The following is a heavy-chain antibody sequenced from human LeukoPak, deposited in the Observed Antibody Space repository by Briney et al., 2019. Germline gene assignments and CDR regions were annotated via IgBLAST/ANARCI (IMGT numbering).Heavy chain of an antibody. V-gene: IGHV3-7*01. J-gene: IGHJ4*02. CDR2: LKQDGSEK. Sequence: PGGSLRLSCAASGFTFSSYWMSWVRQAPGKGLEWVANLKQDGSEKYYVDSVKGRFTISGDNAKNSLYLHMNSLRAEDTAVYYCARQDDSSGYYRQPLDYWGQGTLVTVSS. CDR3: ARQDDSSGYYRQPLDY. D-gene: IGHD3-22*01. CDR1: GFTFSSYW.